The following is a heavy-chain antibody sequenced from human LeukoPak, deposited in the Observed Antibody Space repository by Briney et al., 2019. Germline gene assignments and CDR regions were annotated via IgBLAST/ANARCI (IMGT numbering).Heavy chain of an antibody. J-gene: IGHJ4*02. CDR1: GFTFSSYG. D-gene: IGHD3-22*01. CDR3: AKDLRAYYYDSSGYYYDY. Sequence: PGGSLRLSCAASGFTFSSYGMHWVRQAPGKGLEWVAVISYDGSNKYYADSVKGRFTISRDNSKNTLYLQMNSLRAEDTAVYYCAKDLRAYYYDSSGYYYDYWGQGTLVTVSS. CDR2: ISYDGSNK. V-gene: IGHV3-30*18.